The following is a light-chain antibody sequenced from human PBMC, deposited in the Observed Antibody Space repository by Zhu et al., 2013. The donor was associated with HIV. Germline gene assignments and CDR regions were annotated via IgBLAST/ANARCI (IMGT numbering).Light chain of an antibody. CDR3: QHYNNWPPWT. CDR1: QSISNN. Sequence: IVMTQSPATLSVSPGDRATLSCRASQSISNNLAWYQQKPGQPPRLLIFGASTRATGVSARFSGSGSGTDFTLTVSGLQSDDFAVYYCQHYNNWPPWTFGQGTTVEI. V-gene: IGKV3-15*01. J-gene: IGKJ1*01. CDR2: GAS.